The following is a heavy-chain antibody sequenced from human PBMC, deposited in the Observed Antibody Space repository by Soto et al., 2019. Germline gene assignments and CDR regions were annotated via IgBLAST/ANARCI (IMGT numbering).Heavy chain of an antibody. Sequence: QVQLQESGPGLVKPSETLSLTCTVSGASISSYYWSWIRQPPGKGLEWIGYVYYSGSTNYNPSLKSRFTISVDTYKNQFSLKLSSVTAADTAMYYCARDTTPSLWGQGTLVTVSS. J-gene: IGHJ4*02. CDR2: VYYSGST. V-gene: IGHV4-59*01. CDR3: ARDTTPSL. D-gene: IGHD1-1*01. CDR1: GASISSYY.